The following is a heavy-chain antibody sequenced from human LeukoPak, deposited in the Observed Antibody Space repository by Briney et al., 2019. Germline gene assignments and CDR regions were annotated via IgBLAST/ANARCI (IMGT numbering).Heavy chain of an antibody. CDR1: GGSISNYY. CDR3: ARGPYSYDSSGAFDI. D-gene: IGHD3-22*01. J-gene: IGHJ3*02. V-gene: IGHV4-59*08. Sequence: SETLSLTCTVSGGSISNYYWTWIRQPPGKGLEWIGFISYSGNTNYNPSLKSRVTISVDKSKNQFSLKLSSVTAADTAVYFCARGPYSYDSSGAFDIWGQGTMVTVSS. CDR2: ISYSGNT.